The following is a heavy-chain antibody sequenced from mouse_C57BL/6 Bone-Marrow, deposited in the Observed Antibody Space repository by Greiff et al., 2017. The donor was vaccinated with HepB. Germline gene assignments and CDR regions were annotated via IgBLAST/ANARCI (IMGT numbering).Heavy chain of an antibody. Sequence: EVQLQESGGGLVKPGGSLKLSCAASGFTFSSYAMSWVRQTPEKRLEWVATISDGGSYTYYPDNVKGRFTISRDNAKNNLYLQMSHLKSEDTAMYYCARDHNWDEAYWGQGTLVTVSA. J-gene: IGHJ3*01. D-gene: IGHD4-1*01. V-gene: IGHV5-4*01. CDR2: ISDGGSYT. CDR3: ARDHNWDEAY. CDR1: GFTFSSYA.